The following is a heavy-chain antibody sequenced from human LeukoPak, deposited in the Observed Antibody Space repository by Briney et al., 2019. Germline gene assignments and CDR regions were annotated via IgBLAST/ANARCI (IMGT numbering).Heavy chain of an antibody. CDR2: IYTSGST. Sequence: SEPLSLPCTVSGGSIISYYWSWIRQPAGKGLEWIGRIYTSGSTNYNPSLKRRVTMSVDTAKNQFSLKLSSVTAADTAVYYCARAYYYGSGSYLDYWGQGTLVTVSS. CDR3: ARAYYYGSGSYLDY. J-gene: IGHJ4*02. CDR1: GGSIISYY. V-gene: IGHV4-4*07. D-gene: IGHD3-10*01.